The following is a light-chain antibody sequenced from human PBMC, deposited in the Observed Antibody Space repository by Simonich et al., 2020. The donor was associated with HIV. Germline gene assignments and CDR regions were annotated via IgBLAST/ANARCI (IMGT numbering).Light chain of an antibody. CDR3: QQANSFPIT. V-gene: IGKV1-12*01. Sequence: DIQMTQSPSSVSASVGDRVNITCRASQGICNWLAWYQQKPGKAPKLLIYAASSLQSGVPSRFSGSGSGTDFTLTISSLQPEDFATYYCQQANSFPITFGQGTRLEIK. CDR2: AAS. CDR1: QGICNW. J-gene: IGKJ5*01.